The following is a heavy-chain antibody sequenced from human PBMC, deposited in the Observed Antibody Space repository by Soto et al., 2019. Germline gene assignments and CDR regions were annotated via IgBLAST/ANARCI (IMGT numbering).Heavy chain of an antibody. V-gene: IGHV4-34*01. CDR2: VNHSGST. J-gene: IGHJ6*02. CDR1: GGSFSGYY. D-gene: IGHD3-10*01. CDR3: VRKYLPYYGSGSPYGMDV. Sequence: SETLSLTCGVYGGSFSGYYWSWIRQPPGKGLEWIGEVNHSGSTNYYPSLKSRVTISVDTSKNQFSLKLSSVTAADTALYYCVRKYLPYYGSGSPYGMDVWGQGTTVTVSS.